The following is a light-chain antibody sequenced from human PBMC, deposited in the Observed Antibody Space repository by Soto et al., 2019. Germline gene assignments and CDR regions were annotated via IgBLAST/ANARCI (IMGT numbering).Light chain of an antibody. J-gene: IGKJ5*01. Sequence: EIVLTQSPDTLSLSPGERATLSCRASQTVRNNFLAWYQQKPGQAPRLLIYGASSRATGVPDRFSGGGSGTDFTLTISRLEPEDFAVYYCQQRSNRLPITFGQGTRLEIK. CDR1: QTVRNNF. V-gene: IGKV3D-20*02. CDR2: GAS. CDR3: QQRSNRLPIT.